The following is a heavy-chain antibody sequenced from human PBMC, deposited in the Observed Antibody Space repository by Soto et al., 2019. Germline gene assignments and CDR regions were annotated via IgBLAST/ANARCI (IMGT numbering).Heavy chain of an antibody. J-gene: IGHJ4*02. Sequence: EVPLVESGGGLIQPGGSLRLSCAASGFTFSSYSMNWVRQAPGKGLEWISYISSSDINIYYADSVKGRFTISRDIAKNSLYLQMNSLRAEDTAVYYCARDYGDYVPRNDYWGQGTLVTVSS. D-gene: IGHD4-17*01. CDR1: GFTFSSYS. CDR3: ARDYGDYVPRNDY. V-gene: IGHV3-48*01. CDR2: ISSSDINI.